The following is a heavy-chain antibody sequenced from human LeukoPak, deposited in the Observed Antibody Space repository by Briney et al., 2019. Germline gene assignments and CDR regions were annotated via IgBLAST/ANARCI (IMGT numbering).Heavy chain of an antibody. Sequence: NPSETLSLTCTVSGGSIRSSYYYWGWIRQPPGKGLEWIGSIYDSGSTYYNPSLKSRVTISVDTSKNQFSLKLNSVTAADTAVYYCARRSLRFLEWRQWDYWGQGTLVTVSS. D-gene: IGHD3-3*01. CDR1: GGSIRSSYYY. CDR2: IYDSGST. V-gene: IGHV4-39*01. CDR3: ARRSLRFLEWRQWDY. J-gene: IGHJ4*02.